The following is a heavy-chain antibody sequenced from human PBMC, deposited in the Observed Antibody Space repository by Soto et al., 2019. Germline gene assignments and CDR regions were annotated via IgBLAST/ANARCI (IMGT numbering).Heavy chain of an antibody. J-gene: IGHJ6*02. CDR2: IWYDGSNK. CDR3: ARDLVTYYYDSSGYYSGSYGMDV. CDR1: GFTFSSYG. Sequence: PGGSLRLSCAASGFTFSSYGMHWVRQAPGKGLEWVAVIWYDGSNKYYADSVKGRFTIPRDNSKNTLYLQMNSLRAEDTAVYYCARDLVTYYYDSSGYYSGSYGMDVWGQGTTVTVSS. V-gene: IGHV3-33*01. D-gene: IGHD3-22*01.